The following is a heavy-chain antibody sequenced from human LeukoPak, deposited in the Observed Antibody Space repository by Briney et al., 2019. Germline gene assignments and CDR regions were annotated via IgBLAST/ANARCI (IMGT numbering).Heavy chain of an antibody. CDR3: AKGVRGYYYMDV. CDR1: GGSFSGYY. J-gene: IGHJ6*03. CDR2: ISGSGTYI. V-gene: IGHV3-11*01. Sequence: LSLTCAVYGGSFSGYYWSWIRQPPGKGLEWVSAISGSGTYIHYADSVKGRFTISRDNAKNSLYLQMNSLRAEDTALYYCAKGVRGYYYMDVWGKGTTVTVSS. D-gene: IGHD3-10*01.